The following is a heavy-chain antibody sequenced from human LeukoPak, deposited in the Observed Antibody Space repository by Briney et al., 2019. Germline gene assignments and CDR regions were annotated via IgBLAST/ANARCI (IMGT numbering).Heavy chain of an antibody. Sequence: PSETLSLTCTVSGGSISSSSYYWGWIRQPPGKGLEWIGSVYYSGSTYYNPSLRSRFTISVDTSKNQFSLKLSSVPAADTGVYYCARHLIASGSYFSDRGAYFDYWGKGTMVTVSS. CDR1: GGSISSSSYY. CDR2: VYYSGST. D-gene: IGHD1-26*01. J-gene: IGHJ4*02. CDR3: ARHLIASGSYFSDRGAYFDY. V-gene: IGHV4-39*01.